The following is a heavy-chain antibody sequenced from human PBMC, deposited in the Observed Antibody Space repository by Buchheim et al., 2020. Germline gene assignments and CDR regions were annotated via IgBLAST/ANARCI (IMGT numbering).Heavy chain of an antibody. J-gene: IGHJ2*01. CDR2: ISYDGSNK. V-gene: IGHV3-30*18. CDR1: GFTFSSHG. CDR3: AKMWCSSISCHTVYWYFDL. Sequence: QVQLVESGGGVVQPGRSLRLSCAASGFTFSSHGMHWVRQAPGKGLEWVAVISYDGSNKYYADSVKGRFTISRDNSKNTLYLQMNSLRDEDTAVYYCAKMWCSSISCHTVYWYFDLWGRGTL. D-gene: IGHD2-2*02.